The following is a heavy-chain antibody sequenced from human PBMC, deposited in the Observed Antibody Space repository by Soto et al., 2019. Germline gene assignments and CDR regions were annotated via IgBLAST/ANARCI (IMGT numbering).Heavy chain of an antibody. D-gene: IGHD3-10*02. J-gene: IGHJ6*02. CDR1: GGSISSSNW. V-gene: IGHV4-4*02. CDR2: IYHSGST. Sequence: PSETLSLTCAVSGGSISSSNWWSWVRQPPGKGLEWIGEIYHSGSTNYNPSLKSRVTISVDKSKNQFSLKLSSVTAADTAVYYCASVRGGYYYAMDVWGQGTTVNV. CDR3: ASVRGGYYYAMDV.